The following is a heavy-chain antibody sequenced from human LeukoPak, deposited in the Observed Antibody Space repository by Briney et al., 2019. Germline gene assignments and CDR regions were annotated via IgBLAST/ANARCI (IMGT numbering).Heavy chain of an antibody. Sequence: GGSLRLSCAPSGFRFSSYGMHWVRQAPGKGREWVAVISDDGSKIYYGDSVKGRFTISRDNSKNTLNLQMDSLRADDTAVYYCGKGPGYSVYDNLPHHWGQGTLVTVSS. CDR1: GFRFSSYG. CDR2: ISDDGSKI. V-gene: IGHV3-30*18. CDR3: GKGPGYSVYDNLPHH. J-gene: IGHJ5*02. D-gene: IGHD5/OR15-5a*01.